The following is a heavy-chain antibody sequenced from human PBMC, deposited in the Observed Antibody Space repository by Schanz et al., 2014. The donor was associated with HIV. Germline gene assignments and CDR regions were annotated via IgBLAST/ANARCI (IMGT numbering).Heavy chain of an antibody. CDR1: GFTFSNYA. Sequence: EVQLLESGGGLVQPGGSLRLSCAASGFTFSNYAMTWVRQAPGKGLEWVSVMTTNDRIYYAESVKGRFTISRDTSTNTLYLQMSGLRAEDTAVYYCAKVEGQVSGSAQGEFDHWGQGTLVTVSS. CDR2: MTTNDRI. J-gene: IGHJ4*02. CDR3: AKVEGQVSGSAQGEFDH. V-gene: IGHV3-23*01. D-gene: IGHD3-10*01.